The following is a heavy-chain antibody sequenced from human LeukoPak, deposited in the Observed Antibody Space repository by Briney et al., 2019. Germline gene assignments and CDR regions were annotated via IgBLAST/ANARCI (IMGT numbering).Heavy chain of an antibody. V-gene: IGHV1-2*02. D-gene: IGHD2-2*03. CDR2: INPNSGGT. CDR3: ARDPGYCSSTSCYHYYYYYYMDV. Sequence: ASVKVSCKASGYTFTGYYMHWVRQAPGQGLEWMGWINPNSGGTSYAQKFQGRVTMTRDTSISTAYMELSRLRSDDTAVYYCARDPGYCSSTSCYHYYYYYYMDVWGKGTTVTVSS. J-gene: IGHJ6*03. CDR1: GYTFTGYY.